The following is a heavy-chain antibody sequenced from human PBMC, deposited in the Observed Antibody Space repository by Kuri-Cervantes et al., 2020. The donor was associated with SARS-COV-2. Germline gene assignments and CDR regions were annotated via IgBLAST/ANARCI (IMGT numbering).Heavy chain of an antibody. Sequence: SVKVSCKASGGTFSSYAISWVRQAPGQGLEWMGGIIPIFGTANYAQKFQGRVTITTDTTTTTAYMELRSLRSDDTAVYYCARGRCSSTSCRRSDFQHWGQGTLVTVSS. CDR2: IIPIFGTA. CDR3: ARGRCSSTSCRRSDFQH. V-gene: IGHV1-69*05. D-gene: IGHD2-2*01. J-gene: IGHJ1*01. CDR1: GGTFSSYA.